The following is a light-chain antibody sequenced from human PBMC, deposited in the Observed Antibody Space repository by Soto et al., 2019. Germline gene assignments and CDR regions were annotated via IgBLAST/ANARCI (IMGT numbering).Light chain of an antibody. CDR3: QQSENGPLT. J-gene: IGKJ4*01. V-gene: IGKV1-33*01. CDR2: DAS. Sequence: DIQMTQSPSSLSASVGDGITITCQASQDINKYLNWYQQKLGKAPKLLIYDASNLQRGVPSRFSGSGSGIYFSLSISSLQPEDIATYYCQQSENGPLTFGGGTKVEIK. CDR1: QDINKY.